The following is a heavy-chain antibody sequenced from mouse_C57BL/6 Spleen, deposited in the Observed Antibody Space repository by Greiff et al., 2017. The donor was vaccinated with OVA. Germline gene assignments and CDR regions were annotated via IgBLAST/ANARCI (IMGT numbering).Heavy chain of an antibody. V-gene: IGHV3-6*01. D-gene: IGHD1-1*01. CDR1: GYSITSGYY. CDR3: AIYGSSYWFAY. CDR2: ISYDGSN. Sequence: EVKLEESGPGLVKPSQSLSLTCSVTGYSITSGYYWNWIRQFPGNKLEWMGYISYDGSNNYNPSLKNRISITRDTSKNQFFLKLNSVTTEDTATYYCAIYGSSYWFAYWPRDSGHCLC. J-gene: IGHJ3*01.